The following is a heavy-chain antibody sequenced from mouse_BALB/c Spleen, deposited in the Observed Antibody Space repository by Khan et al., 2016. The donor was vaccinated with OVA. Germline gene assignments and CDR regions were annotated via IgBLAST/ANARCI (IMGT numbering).Heavy chain of an antibody. CDR1: GYTFTDYE. V-gene: IGHV1-15*01. CDR2: IDPEADFT. J-gene: IGHJ3*01. CDR3: TSRVYGSSYGFAY. Sequence: QVRLQQSGAELVRPGASVTLSCKASGYTFTDYELHWVKQTPVHGLEWTGAIDPEADFTAYNQKFKGKATLTADKSSSTAYMELRSLTSEDSAVYDCTSRVYGSSYGFAYWGQGTLVAVA. D-gene: IGHD1-1*01.